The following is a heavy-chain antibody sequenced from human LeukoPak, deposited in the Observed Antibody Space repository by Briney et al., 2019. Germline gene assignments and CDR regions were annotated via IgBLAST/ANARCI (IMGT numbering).Heavy chain of an antibody. CDR2: ISDSGGRT. D-gene: IGHD3-22*01. J-gene: IGHJ4*02. CDR1: GITLSNYG. V-gene: IGHV3-23*01. CDR3: AKRGVVIRVILVGFHKEAYYFDS. Sequence: GGSLRLSCAVSGITLSNYGMSWVRQAPGKGLEWVAGISDSGGRTNYADSVKGRFTISRDNPRNTLYLRMNSLRAEDTAVYFCAKRGVVIRVILVGFHKEAYYFDSWGQGALVTVSS.